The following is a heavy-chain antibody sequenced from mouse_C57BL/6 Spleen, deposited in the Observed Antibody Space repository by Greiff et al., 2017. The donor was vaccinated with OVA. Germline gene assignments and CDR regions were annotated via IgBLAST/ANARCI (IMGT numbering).Heavy chain of an antibody. CDR3: ARRTTVEYYFDY. Sequence: EVQLVESGGDLVKPGGSLKLSCAASGFTFSSYGMSWVRQTPDKRLEWVATISSGGSYTYYPDSVKGRFTISRDNAKNTLYLQMSSLKSEDTAMYYCARRTTVEYYFDYWGQGTTLTVSS. V-gene: IGHV5-6*01. CDR1: GFTFSSYG. D-gene: IGHD1-1*01. J-gene: IGHJ2*01. CDR2: ISSGGSYT.